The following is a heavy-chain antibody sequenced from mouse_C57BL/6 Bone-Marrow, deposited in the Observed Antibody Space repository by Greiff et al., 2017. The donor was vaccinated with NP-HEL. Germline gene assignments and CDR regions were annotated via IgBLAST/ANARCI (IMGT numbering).Heavy chain of an antibody. CDR3: ARHNWYYFDY. CDR2: ISNGGGST. CDR1: GFTFSDYY. J-gene: IGHJ2*01. D-gene: IGHD4-1*01. Sequence: DVHLVESGGGLVQPGGSLKLSCAASGFTFSDYYMYWVRQTPEKRLEWVADISNGGGSTYYPDTVQGRFTISRDNATNTPYLQMSRLKSEDTAMYYCARHNWYYFDYWGQGTTLTVSS. V-gene: IGHV5-12*01.